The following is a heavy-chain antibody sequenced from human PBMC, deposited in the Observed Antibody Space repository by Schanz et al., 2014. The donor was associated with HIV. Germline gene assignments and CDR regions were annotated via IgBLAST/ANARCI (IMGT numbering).Heavy chain of an antibody. CDR3: AKDQGYDFWSGYYNYYGMDV. CDR1: GFTFRSYG. V-gene: IGHV3-30*18. Sequence: QVQLVESGGGVVQPGRSQRLSCAASGFTFRSYGMHWVRQAPGKGLEWAALISYDGNTKYYADSVKGRFSISRDKSKNTLYLQMNRLRAEDTAVYYCAKDQGYDFWSGYYNYYGMDVWGQGTTVTVSS. CDR2: ISYDGNTK. D-gene: IGHD3-3*01. J-gene: IGHJ6*02.